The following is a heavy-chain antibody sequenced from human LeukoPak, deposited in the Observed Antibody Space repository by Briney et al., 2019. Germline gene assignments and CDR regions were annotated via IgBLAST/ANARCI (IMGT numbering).Heavy chain of an antibody. J-gene: IGHJ6*03. Sequence: GGSLRLSCAASGFTFSTYEMNWVRQAPGKGLEWVSYISSSGGTIHYSDSVKGRFTISRDNSKNTLYLQMNSLRAEDTAVYYCAKGRGWEASYYYYYMDVWGKGTTVTISS. CDR1: GFTFSTYE. CDR3: AKGRGWEASYYYYYMDV. CDR2: ISSSGGTI. D-gene: IGHD1-26*01. V-gene: IGHV3-48*03.